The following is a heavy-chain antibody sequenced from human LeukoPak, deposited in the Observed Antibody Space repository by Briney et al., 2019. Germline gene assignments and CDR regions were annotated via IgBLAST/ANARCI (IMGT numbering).Heavy chain of an antibody. Sequence: SETLSLPCTVSGGSISSYYWSWIRQPAGKGLEWIGRIYSTGSTNYNPSLKSRVTMSVDTSKNQFSLRLRSVTAADTAVYYCAMQIASAGTAGFDFWGQGALVTVSS. D-gene: IGHD6-13*01. J-gene: IGHJ4*02. V-gene: IGHV4-4*07. CDR3: AMQIASAGTAGFDF. CDR2: IYSTGST. CDR1: GGSISSYY.